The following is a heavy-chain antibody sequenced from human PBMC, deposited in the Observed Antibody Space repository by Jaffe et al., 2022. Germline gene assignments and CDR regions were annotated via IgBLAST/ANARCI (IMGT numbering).Heavy chain of an antibody. J-gene: IGHJ3*02. D-gene: IGHD6-13*01. CDR2: INPNSGGT. CDR1: GYTFTGYY. Sequence: QVQLVQSGAEVKKPGASVKVSCKASGYTFTGYYMHWVRQAPGQGLEWMGRINPNSGGTNYAQKFQGRVTMTRDTSISTAYMELSRLRSDDTAVYYCARVRYSSSVKGAFDIWGQGTMVTVSS. CDR3: ARVRYSSSVKGAFDI. V-gene: IGHV1-2*06.